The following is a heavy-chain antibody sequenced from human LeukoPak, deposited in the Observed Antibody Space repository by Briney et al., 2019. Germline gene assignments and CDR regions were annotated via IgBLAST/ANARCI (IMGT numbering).Heavy chain of an antibody. CDR1: GFTFSSYW. CDR3: ARVVGVLRYFDWLPQGSDTYYFDY. Sequence: LPGGSLRLSCAASGFTFSSYWMSWVRQAPGKGLEWVANIKQDGSEKYYVDSVKGRFTISRDNAKNSLYLQMNSLRAEDTAVYYCARVVGVLRYFDWLPQGSDTYYFDYWGQGTLVTVSS. V-gene: IGHV3-7*03. J-gene: IGHJ4*02. CDR2: IKQDGSEK. D-gene: IGHD3-9*01.